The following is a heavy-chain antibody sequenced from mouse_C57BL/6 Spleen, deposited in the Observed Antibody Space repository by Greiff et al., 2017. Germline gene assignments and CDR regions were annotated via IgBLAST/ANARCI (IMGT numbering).Heavy chain of an antibody. V-gene: IGHV5-4*01. CDR3: ARDDDYGAWVDY. J-gene: IGHJ3*01. Sequence: EVMLVESGGGLVKPGGSLKLSCAASGFTFSSYAMSCVRQNPEKRLEWVATISDGGSYTYYPDNVKGRFTISRDNAKNNLYLQMSHLKSEDTAMYYCARDDDYGAWVDYWGQGTLVTVSA. CDR2: ISDGGSYT. CDR1: GFTFSSYA. D-gene: IGHD2-4*01.